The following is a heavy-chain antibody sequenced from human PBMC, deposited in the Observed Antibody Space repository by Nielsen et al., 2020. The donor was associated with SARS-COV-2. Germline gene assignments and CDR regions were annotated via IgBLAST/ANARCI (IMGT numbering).Heavy chain of an antibody. Sequence: GVLKISCAASGFTFTDCTMGWVRQAPGKGLEFVSTIDSDTATYYADSVKGRFTISRDNSRNTVSLQMNSLRVEDTAIYYCIKGGPAARLLDNWGQGILVTVSS. V-gene: IGHV3-23*01. CDR3: IKGGPAARLLDN. CDR2: IDSDTAT. D-gene: IGHD2-15*01. CDR1: GFTFTDCT. J-gene: IGHJ4*02.